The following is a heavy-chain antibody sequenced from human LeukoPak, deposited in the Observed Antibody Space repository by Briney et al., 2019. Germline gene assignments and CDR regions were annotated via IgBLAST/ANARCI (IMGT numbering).Heavy chain of an antibody. D-gene: IGHD2-15*01. CDR2: INPNSGGT. CDR3: ARMPRPYCSGGSCYPGYMDV. J-gene: IGHJ6*03. CDR1: GYTFTGYY. V-gene: IGHV1-2*02. Sequence: ASVKVSCKASGYTFTGYYMHWVRQAPGQGLEWMGWINPNSGGTNYAQKLQGRVTMTTDTSTSTAYMELRSLRSDDTAVYYCARMPRPYCSGGSCYPGYMDVWGKGTTVTVSS.